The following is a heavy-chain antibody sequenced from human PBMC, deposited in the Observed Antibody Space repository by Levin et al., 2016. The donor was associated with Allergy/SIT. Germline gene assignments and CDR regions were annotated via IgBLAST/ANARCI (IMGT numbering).Heavy chain of an antibody. Sequence: VRQAPGKGLEWVSAISGSGGSTYYADSVKGRFTISRDNSKNTLYLQMNSLRAEDTAVYYCAKEYPYCSGGSCYSTWGQGTLVTVSS. CDR3: AKEYPYCSGGSCYST. J-gene: IGHJ5*02. V-gene: IGHV3-23*01. CDR2: ISGSGGST. D-gene: IGHD2-15*01.